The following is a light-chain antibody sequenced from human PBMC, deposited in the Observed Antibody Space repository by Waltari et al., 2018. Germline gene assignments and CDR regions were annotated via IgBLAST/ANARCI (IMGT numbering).Light chain of an antibody. V-gene: IGKV1-39*01. CDR3: QQSYITPIT. CDR1: QSISSY. CDR2: DAS. Sequence: DIQMTQSPSSLSASVGDRVTITCRASQSISSYLNWYQQKPGKAPKLLIYDASRLQSGVPSRISGSGSGTDFTLTISSLQPEDFATYSCQQSYITPITFGQGTRLDIK. J-gene: IGKJ5*01.